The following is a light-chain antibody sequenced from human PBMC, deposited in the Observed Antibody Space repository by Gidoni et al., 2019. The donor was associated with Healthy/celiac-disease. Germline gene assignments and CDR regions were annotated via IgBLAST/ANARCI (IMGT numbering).Light chain of an antibody. CDR2: RDS. J-gene: IGLJ3*02. CDR3: QVWDSSTGV. Sequence: SYELTQPLSVSAALGQTARITCGENNIGSKNVHWYQQKPGQAPVLVIYRDSNRPSGIPERFSGSNSGNTATLTISRAQAGDEADYYCQVWDSSTGVFGGGTKLTVL. V-gene: IGLV3-9*01. CDR1: NIGSKN.